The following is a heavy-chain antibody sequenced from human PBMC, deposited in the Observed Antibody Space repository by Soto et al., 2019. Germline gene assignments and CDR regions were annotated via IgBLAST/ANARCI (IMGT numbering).Heavy chain of an antibody. D-gene: IGHD3-10*01. V-gene: IGHV3-64D*08. Sequence: GGSLRLSCSASGFTFSSYAMHWVRQAPGKGLEYVSAISSNGGSTYYADSVKGRFTISRDNSKNTLYLQMSSLRAEDTAVYYCVKDFYGSGLEGGFDYWGQGTLVTVSS. CDR3: VKDFYGSGLEGGFDY. CDR2: ISSNGGST. CDR1: GFTFSSYA. J-gene: IGHJ4*02.